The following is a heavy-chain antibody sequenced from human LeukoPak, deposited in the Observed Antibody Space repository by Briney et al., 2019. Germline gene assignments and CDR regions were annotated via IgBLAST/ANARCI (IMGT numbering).Heavy chain of an antibody. J-gene: IGHJ6*02. Sequence: GGSLRLSCAGSGFTFSSHWMNWVRQAPGKGLGWVASIKDDGSEKHFLDSVNGRFAISRDNAKNSLYLQMSSLRAEDTAVYYCARRGITISGVLVYHYSGLDVWGQGTTVTVSS. V-gene: IGHV3-7*02. CDR3: ARRGITISGVLVYHYSGLDV. D-gene: IGHD3-3*01. CDR2: IKDDGSEK. CDR1: GFTFSSHW.